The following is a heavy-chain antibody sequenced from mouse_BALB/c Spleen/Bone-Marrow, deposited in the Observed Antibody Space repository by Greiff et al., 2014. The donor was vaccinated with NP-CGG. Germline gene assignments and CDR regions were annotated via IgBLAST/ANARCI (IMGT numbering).Heavy chain of an antibody. D-gene: IGHD1-2*01. J-gene: IGHJ4*01. CDR2: INPGSGGT. Sequence: QVQLKHSGAELVRPGTSVKVSCKASGYAFTNYLIEWVKQRPGQGLEWIGVINPGSGGTNYNEKFKGKATLTADKSSSTAYMQLSSLTPDDSAVYFCARGGDYGFTDYWGQGTSVTVSS. CDR1: GYAFTNYL. V-gene: IGHV1-54*01. CDR3: ARGGDYGFTDY.